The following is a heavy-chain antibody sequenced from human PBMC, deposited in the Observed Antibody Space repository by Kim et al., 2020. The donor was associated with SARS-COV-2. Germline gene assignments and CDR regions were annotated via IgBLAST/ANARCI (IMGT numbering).Heavy chain of an antibody. V-gene: IGHV3-23*01. CDR2: ISGTAGVT. Sequence: GGSLRLSCAASGFTFSRYAMSWVRQAPGKGLEWLSSISGTAGVTYYAGSVKGHFTVSRDNPKNTLYLQMNSLRAEDTAIYYCAKESDFWSGQGLDSWGRGTLVTVSS. J-gene: IGHJ4*02. CDR1: GFTFSRYA. CDR3: AKESDFWSGQGLDS. D-gene: IGHD3-3*01.